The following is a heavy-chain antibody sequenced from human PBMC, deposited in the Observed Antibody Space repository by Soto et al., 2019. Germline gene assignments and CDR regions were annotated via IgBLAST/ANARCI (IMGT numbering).Heavy chain of an antibody. CDR2: IYYSGST. CDR1: GGSISSGDYY. J-gene: IGHJ5*02. V-gene: IGHV4-30-4*01. CDR3: ARKPVSYCFDP. Sequence: SETLSITCTVSGGSISSGDYYWSWIRQPPGKGLERIGYIYYSGSTYYNPSLKSRVTISVDTSKNQFSLKLSSVTAADTAVYYCARKPVSYCFDPWCQGTLVNVSS. D-gene: IGHD3-16*02.